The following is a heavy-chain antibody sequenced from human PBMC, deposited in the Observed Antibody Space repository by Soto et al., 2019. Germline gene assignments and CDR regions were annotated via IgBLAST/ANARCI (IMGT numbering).Heavy chain of an antibody. Sequence: GASVKVSCKASGHSFSSYAIHWVRQAPGQRLEWMGWINTDNGISKYSQKFQDRVTMTTDTSTSTAYMELRSLRSDDTAVYYCAREFRYSSSWCQRWYYYYYGMDVWGQGTTVTVSS. D-gene: IGHD6-13*01. CDR2: INTDNGIS. V-gene: IGHV1-3*04. CDR3: AREFRYSSSWCQRWYYYYYGMDV. CDR1: GHSFSSYA. J-gene: IGHJ6*02.